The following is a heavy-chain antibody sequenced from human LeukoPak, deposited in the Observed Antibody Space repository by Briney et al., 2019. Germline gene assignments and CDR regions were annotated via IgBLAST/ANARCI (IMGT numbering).Heavy chain of an antibody. CDR3: AKDGKTYYYGSGSYNWFDP. V-gene: IGHV3-23*01. CDR2: ISGSGGST. CDR1: GFTFSSYA. D-gene: IGHD3-10*01. J-gene: IGHJ5*02. Sequence: PGGSLRLSCAASGFTFSSYAMSWVRQAPGKGLGWVSAISGSGGSTYYADSVKGRFTISRDNSKNTLYLQMNSLRAEDTAVYYCAKDGKTYYYGSGSYNWFDPWGQGTLVTVSS.